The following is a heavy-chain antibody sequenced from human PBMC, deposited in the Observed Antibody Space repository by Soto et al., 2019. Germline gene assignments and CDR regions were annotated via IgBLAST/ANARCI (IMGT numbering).Heavy chain of an antibody. CDR1: DTTFTANY. CDR3: ARDSVGYCSRTRCYGQGYFDY. CDR2: ITPIRGGT. Sequence: QVHLVQSGAEVKKPGDPVKVSCRAPDTTFTANYIHWLQQAPGKGLKRMAGITPIRGGTNYAQKFQGRVTMTRDTSITTTYMELSRLTSDDTAVYYCARDSVGYCSRTRCYGQGYFDYWGQGALVTVSS. D-gene: IGHD2-2*03. V-gene: IGHV1-2*02. J-gene: IGHJ4*02.